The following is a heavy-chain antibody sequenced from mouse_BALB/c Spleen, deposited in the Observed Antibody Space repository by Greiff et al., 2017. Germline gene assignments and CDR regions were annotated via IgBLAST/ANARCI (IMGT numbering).Heavy chain of an antibody. D-gene: IGHD2-4*01. CDR3: ARGGITTSFAY. J-gene: IGHJ3*01. CDR2: ISSGGST. Sequence: VQLKESGGGLVKPGGSLKLSCAASGFTFSSYAMSWVRQTPEKRLEWVASISSGGSTYYPDSVKGRFTISRDNARNILYLQMSSLRSEDTAMYYCARGGITTSFAYWGQGTLVTVSA. CDR1: GFTFSSYA. V-gene: IGHV5-6-5*01.